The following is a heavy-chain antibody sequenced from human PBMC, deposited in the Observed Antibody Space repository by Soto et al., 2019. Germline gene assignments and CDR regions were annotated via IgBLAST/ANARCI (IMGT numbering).Heavy chain of an antibody. CDR1: GFTFSSYS. CDR3: ARYDFWSVQYYFDY. Sequence: GGSLRLSCAASGFTFSSYSMNWVRQAPGKGLEWVSYISSSSSTIYYADSVKGRFTISRDNAKNSLYLQMNSLRAEDTAVYYCARYDFWSVQYYFDYWGQGTLVTVSS. J-gene: IGHJ4*02. V-gene: IGHV3-48*01. CDR2: ISSSSSTI. D-gene: IGHD3-3*01.